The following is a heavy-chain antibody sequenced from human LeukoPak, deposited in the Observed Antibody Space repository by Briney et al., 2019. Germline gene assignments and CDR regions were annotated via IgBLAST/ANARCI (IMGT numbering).Heavy chain of an antibody. Sequence: PSETLSLTCTVSGGSISSGDYYWSWIRQPPGTGLEWIGYIYYSGSTYYNPSLKSRVTISVDTSKNQFSLKLSSVTAADTAVYYCARGAIWFGELSTYFDYWGQGTLVTVSS. CDR3: ARGAIWFGELSTYFDY. CDR2: IYYSGST. CDR1: GGSISSGDYY. J-gene: IGHJ4*02. V-gene: IGHV4-30-4*01. D-gene: IGHD3-10*01.